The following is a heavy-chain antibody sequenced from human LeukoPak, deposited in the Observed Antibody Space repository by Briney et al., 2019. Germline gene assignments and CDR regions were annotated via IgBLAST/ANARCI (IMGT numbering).Heavy chain of an antibody. CDR2: ISDSGSAT. D-gene: IGHD2-21*01. Sequence: GGSLRLSCAASGFTFSSYAMSWVRQAPGKGLEWVSAISDSGSATYYADSVKGRFTISRDNSKNTLHLQMNSLRAEDTAIYYCAKKIFQGWGFYFDCWGQGTLVTVSS. CDR1: GFTFSSYA. J-gene: IGHJ4*02. CDR3: AKKIFQGWGFYFDC. V-gene: IGHV3-23*01.